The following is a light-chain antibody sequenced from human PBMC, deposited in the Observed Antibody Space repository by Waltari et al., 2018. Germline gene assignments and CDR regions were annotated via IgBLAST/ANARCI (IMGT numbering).Light chain of an antibody. CDR2: YDV. J-gene: IGLJ3*02. Sequence: QSVLTQPPSVSEAPRQRVTISCSGSSSNIGNNPVTWYQQLPGKAPKLLIYYDVLLPSGVSDRFSGSKSGTSASLAISGLQSEDEADYYCAAWDDSLNGWVFGGGTRLTVL. CDR3: AAWDDSLNGWV. V-gene: IGLV1-36*01. CDR1: SSNIGNNP.